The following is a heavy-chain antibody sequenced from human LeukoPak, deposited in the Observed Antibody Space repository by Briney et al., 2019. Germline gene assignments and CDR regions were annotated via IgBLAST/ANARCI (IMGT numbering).Heavy chain of an antibody. V-gene: IGHV4-30-2*01. CDR1: GGSISSGGYY. CDR3: ARDSPIVVVPAALGGMDV. CDR2: IYHSGST. Sequence: SETLSLTCTVSGGSISSGGYYWSWIRQPPGKGLEWIGYIYHSGSTYYNPSLKSRVTISVDRSKNQFSLKLSSVTAADTAVYYCARDSPIVVVPAALGGMDVWGKGTTVTVSS. J-gene: IGHJ6*04. D-gene: IGHD2-2*01.